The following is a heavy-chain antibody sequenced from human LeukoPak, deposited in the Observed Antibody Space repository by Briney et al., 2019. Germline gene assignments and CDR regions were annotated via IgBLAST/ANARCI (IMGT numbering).Heavy chain of an antibody. CDR2: INPSGGST. D-gene: IGHD6-19*01. CDR3: ARDRPIEGLGDAFDI. V-gene: IGHV1-46*01. J-gene: IGHJ3*02. CDR1: GYTFTSYY. Sequence: ASVKVSCKASGYTFTSYYMHWVRQAPGQGLEWMGIINPSGGSTSYAQKFQGRVTMTRDTSTSTVYMELSSLRSEDTAVYYCARDRPIEGLGDAFDIWGQGTMVTVSS.